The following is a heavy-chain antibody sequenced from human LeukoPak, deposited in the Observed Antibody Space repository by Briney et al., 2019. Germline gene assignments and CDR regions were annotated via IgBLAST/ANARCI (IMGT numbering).Heavy chain of an antibody. CDR2: IYYSGST. J-gene: IGHJ6*03. Sequence: SETLSLTCTVSGGSISSSSYYWGWIRQPPGKGLEWIGSIYYSGSTYYNPSLKSRVTISVDTSKNQFSLKLSSVTAADTAVYYCAREGSEQQLVPYYYYYYMDVWGKGTTVTISS. V-gene: IGHV4-39*07. CDR1: GGSISSSSYY. D-gene: IGHD6-13*01. CDR3: AREGSEQQLVPYYYYYYMDV.